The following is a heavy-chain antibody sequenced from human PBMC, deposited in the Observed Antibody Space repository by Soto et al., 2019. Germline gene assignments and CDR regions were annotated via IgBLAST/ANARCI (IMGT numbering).Heavy chain of an antibody. CDR1: GFSFSSYG. J-gene: IGHJ4*02. D-gene: IGHD2-2*01. Sequence: QVQLVESGGGVVQPGRSLRLSCAASGFSFSSYGMHWVRQAPGKGLEWVAVIWHDGSYKYYADSVKGRFTISRENSKNTLYLQMNSLRAEDTAVYYCARVVVAAGWTHLDYWGQGTLVTVSS. V-gene: IGHV3-33*01. CDR3: ARVVVAAGWTHLDY. CDR2: IWHDGSYK.